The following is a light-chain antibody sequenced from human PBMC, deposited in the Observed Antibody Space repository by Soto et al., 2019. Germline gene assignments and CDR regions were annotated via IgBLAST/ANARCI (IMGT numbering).Light chain of an antibody. CDR2: EVS. J-gene: IGLJ1*01. V-gene: IGLV2-23*02. CDR3: CSYAGSTTFV. Sequence: QSALTQPASVSGSPGQSITISCTGTSSDVGTYNLVSWYQQHPNKAPKLMIYEVSKRPSGVSNRFSGSKSGNTASLTISGLQAEDEADSYCCSYAGSTTFVLGTGTKLTVL. CDR1: SSDVGTYNL.